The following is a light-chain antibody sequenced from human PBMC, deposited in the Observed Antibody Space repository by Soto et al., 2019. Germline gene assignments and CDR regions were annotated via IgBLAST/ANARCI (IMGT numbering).Light chain of an antibody. Sequence: DIVLTQSPGTLSLSPGERATLSCRASQSLTGGYLAWFQQKPGQTPRLLIYSASNRATGIPDRFSGSGSGTDFTLTISSLVPEDFVVYYCRQNGSIQTTFGQGTRMEIK. CDR2: SAS. J-gene: IGKJ5*01. CDR3: RQNGSIQTT. V-gene: IGKV3-20*01. CDR1: QSLTGGY.